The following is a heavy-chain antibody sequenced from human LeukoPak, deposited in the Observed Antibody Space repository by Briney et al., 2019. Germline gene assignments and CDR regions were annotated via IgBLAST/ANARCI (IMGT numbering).Heavy chain of an antibody. Sequence: GGSLRLSCAAPGLIVSNSYMTWLRQAPGKGLEWVSITYSGGTTYYADSVKGRFTISRDNSKNTLNLQMDSLRAEDTAVYYYARAVGYNYGYMSWGQGTLVTVSS. CDR1: GLIVSNSY. CDR3: ARAVGYNYGYMS. D-gene: IGHD5-18*01. V-gene: IGHV3-53*01. CDR2: TYSGGTT. J-gene: IGHJ5*02.